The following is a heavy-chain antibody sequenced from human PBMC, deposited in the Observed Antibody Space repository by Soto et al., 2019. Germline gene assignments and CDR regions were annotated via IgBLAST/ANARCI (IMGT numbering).Heavy chain of an antibody. Sequence: ASVKVSCKASGGTFSSYAISWVRQAPGQGLEWMGGIIPIFGTANYAQKFQGRVTITADESTSTAYMELSSLRSEDTAVYYCARAGSTTRATYDAFDIWGQGTMVTV. J-gene: IGHJ3*02. CDR2: IIPIFGTA. CDR3: ARAGSTTRATYDAFDI. D-gene: IGHD1-1*01. V-gene: IGHV1-69*13. CDR1: GGTFSSYA.